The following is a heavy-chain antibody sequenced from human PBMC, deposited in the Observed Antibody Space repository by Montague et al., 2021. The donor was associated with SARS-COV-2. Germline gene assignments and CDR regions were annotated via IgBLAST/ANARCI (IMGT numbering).Heavy chain of an antibody. CDR3: AGAPDCGGGSCNSYSYYGMDV. CDR2: IDRGGTNT. D-gene: IGHD2-15*01. CDR1: GFTFNNYW. J-gene: IGHJ6*02. V-gene: IGHV3-74*01. Sequence: SLRLSCAASGFTFNNYWFHWVRQVPGKGLVWVSRIDRGGTNTNYADSVKGRFITSRDNAKNTLYLQMNSLRVEDTALYYCAGAPDCGGGSCNSYSYYGMDVWGQGTTVTVSS.